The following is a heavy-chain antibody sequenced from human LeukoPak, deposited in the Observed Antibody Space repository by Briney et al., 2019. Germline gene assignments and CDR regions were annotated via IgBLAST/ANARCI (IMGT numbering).Heavy chain of an antibody. V-gene: IGHV4-39*01. CDR3: ARWVAVAGTDYFDY. Sequence: SETLSLTCTVSGGSISSSSYYWGWIRQPPGKGLEWIGSIYYSGSTYYNPSLKSRVTISVDTSKNQFSLKLSSVTAADTAVYYCARWVAVAGTDYFDYWGQGTLVTVSS. CDR1: GGSISSSSYY. D-gene: IGHD6-19*01. J-gene: IGHJ4*02. CDR2: IYYSGST.